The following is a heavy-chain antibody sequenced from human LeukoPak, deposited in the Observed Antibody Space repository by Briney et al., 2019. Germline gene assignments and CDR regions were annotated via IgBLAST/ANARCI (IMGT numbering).Heavy chain of an antibody. CDR1: GGSISNENW. J-gene: IGHJ3*02. V-gene: IGHV4-4*02. Sequence: SATQSLTCAVGGGSISNENWWSWVRQPPGKGLEWIGEIHYRGGTNYNPSLRSRATISVDTSKNQFPLKRTSVTSAATTVYYCATPNDAFNIWGQGTMVTVCS. CDR2: IHYRGGT. CDR3: ATPNDAFNI.